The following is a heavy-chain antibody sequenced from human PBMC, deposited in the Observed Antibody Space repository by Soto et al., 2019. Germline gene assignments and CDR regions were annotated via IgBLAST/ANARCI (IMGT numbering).Heavy chain of an antibody. J-gene: IGHJ4*02. D-gene: IGHD4-4*01. Sequence: GGSLRLSCAASGFTFSTYSMNVVRQAPGKGLEWVSSISGSGNYTHYADFLRGRFTISRDNAKTSLYLQMNSLRAEDTAVYYCAREGINNYNEYYFDSWGQGTVVTVSS. V-gene: IGHV3-21*01. CDR2: ISGSGNYT. CDR3: AREGINNYNEYYFDS. CDR1: GFTFSTYS.